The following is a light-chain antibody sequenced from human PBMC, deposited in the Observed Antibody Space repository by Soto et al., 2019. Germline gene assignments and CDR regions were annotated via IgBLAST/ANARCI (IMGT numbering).Light chain of an antibody. Sequence: EIVLTQSPGTLSLYPGERANVSCRPSQSVSRGFLAWYQQKPGQAPRLLIYGASSRATGIPDRFSGSGSGTDFTLIISRLEPEDFAVYYCQQYDSSPYTFGQGTKLEIK. CDR2: GAS. CDR3: QQYDSSPYT. J-gene: IGKJ2*01. CDR1: QSVSRGF. V-gene: IGKV3-20*01.